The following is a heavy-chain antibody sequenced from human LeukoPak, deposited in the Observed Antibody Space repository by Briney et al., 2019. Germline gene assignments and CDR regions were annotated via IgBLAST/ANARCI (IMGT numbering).Heavy chain of an antibody. CDR2: IYYSGST. CDR1: GGSISSSSYY. V-gene: IGHV4-39*01. Sequence: SETLPLTCTVSGGSISSSSYYWGWIRQPPGKGLEWIGNIYYSGSTYYNPSLKSRVTISVDTSKNQFSLKLSSVTAADTAGYFCARHVDESGGAPASFDYGGQETLATVSS. D-gene: IGHD1-26*01. CDR3: ARHVDESGGAPASFDY. J-gene: IGHJ4*02.